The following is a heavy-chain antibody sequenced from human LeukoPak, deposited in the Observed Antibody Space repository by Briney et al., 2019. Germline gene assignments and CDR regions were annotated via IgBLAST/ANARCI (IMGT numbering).Heavy chain of an antibody. CDR1: GFTFSTYS. D-gene: IGHD4/OR15-4a*01. V-gene: IGHV3-21*04. Sequence: GGSLRLSWAASGFTFSTYSMNWVRQAPGKGLEWVGSITSSRIYIYYADSVKGRFTISRDNAKKSLYLQMNRLRAEDTAVYYCARRAGAYSHPYDYWGPGTLVTVSS. J-gene: IGHJ4*02. CDR2: ITSSRIYI. CDR3: ARRAGAYSHPYDY.